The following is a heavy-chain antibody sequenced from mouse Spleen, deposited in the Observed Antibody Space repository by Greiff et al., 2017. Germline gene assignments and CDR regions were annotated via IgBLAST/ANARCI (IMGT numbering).Heavy chain of an antibody. CDR3: ARSWFGYAMDY. CDR1: GYTFTDYY. D-gene: IGHD2-2*01. V-gene: IGHV1-76*01. Sequence: QVQLKESGAELVRPGASVKLSCKASGYTFTDYYVNWVKQRPGQGLEWIARIYPGSGNTYYNEKFKGKATLTAEKSSSTGYMYLSSLTSEDSAVYFCARSWFGYAMDYWGQGTSVTVSS. CDR2: IYPGSGNT. J-gene: IGHJ4*01.